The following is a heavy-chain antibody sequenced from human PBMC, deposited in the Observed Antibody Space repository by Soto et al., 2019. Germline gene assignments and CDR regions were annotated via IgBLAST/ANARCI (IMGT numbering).Heavy chain of an antibody. D-gene: IGHD3-22*01. CDR3: ARDTWNYYDSSGYPDY. J-gene: IGHJ4*02. Sequence: GGSLRLSCAASGFTVSSNYMSWVRQAPGKGLEWVSVIYSGGSTYYADSVKGRFTISRDNSKNTLYLQMNSLRAEDTAVYYCARDTWNYYDSSGYPDYWGQGTLVTVSS. V-gene: IGHV3-66*01. CDR2: IYSGGST. CDR1: GFTVSSNY.